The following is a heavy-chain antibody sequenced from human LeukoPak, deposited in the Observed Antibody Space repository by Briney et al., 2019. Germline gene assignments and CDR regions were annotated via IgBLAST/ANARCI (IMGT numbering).Heavy chain of an antibody. V-gene: IGHV3-23*01. CDR1: GFSINTYT. J-gene: IGHJ4*02. CDR2: ISGSGGST. Sequence: GGSLRLSCDASGFSINTYTMYWVRQAPGQGLEWVSSISGSGGSTYYADSVKGRFTISRDNSKNTLYLQMNSLRAEDTAVYYCARAIVVIPAAIRYWGQGTLVTVSS. D-gene: IGHD2-2*01. CDR3: ARAIVVIPAAIRY.